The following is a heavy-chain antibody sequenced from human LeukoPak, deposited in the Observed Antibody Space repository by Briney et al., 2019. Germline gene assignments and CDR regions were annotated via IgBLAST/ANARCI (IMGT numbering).Heavy chain of an antibody. CDR3: ASPGLTAMAKGGY. D-gene: IGHD5-18*01. V-gene: IGHV3-11*04. Sequence: GGSLRLSCAASGFTFSDYYMSWIRHAPGKGLEWVSYISSSGSTIYYADSVKGRFTISRDNAKNSLYLQMNSLRAEDAAVYYCASPGLTAMAKGGYWGQGTLVTVSS. J-gene: IGHJ4*02. CDR1: GFTFSDYY. CDR2: ISSSGSTI.